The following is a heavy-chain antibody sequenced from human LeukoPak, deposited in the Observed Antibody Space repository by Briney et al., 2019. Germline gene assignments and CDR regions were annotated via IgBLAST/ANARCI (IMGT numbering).Heavy chain of an antibody. V-gene: IGHV4-39*01. J-gene: IGHJ4*02. Sequence: SETLSLTCTVSGGSISSSSYYWGWIRQPPGKGLEWIGSIYYSGSTYYNPSLKSRVTISVDTSKNQFSLKLSSVTAADTAVYYCANVRKYDYVWGSYRYVYYFDYWGQGTLVTVSS. CDR1: GGSISSSSYY. D-gene: IGHD3-16*02. CDR2: IYYSGST. CDR3: ANVRKYDYVWGSYRYVYYFDY.